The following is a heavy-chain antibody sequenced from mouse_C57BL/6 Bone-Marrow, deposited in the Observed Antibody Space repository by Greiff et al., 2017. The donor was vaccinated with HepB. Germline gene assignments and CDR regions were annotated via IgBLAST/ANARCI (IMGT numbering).Heavy chain of an antibody. D-gene: IGHD1-1*01. CDR3: ARGSITTGVAHFDY. J-gene: IGHJ2*01. Sequence: EVQLQESGPGLVKPSQSLSLTCSVTGYSITSGYYWNWIRQFPGNKLEWMGYISYDGSNNYNPTLKNRITITRDTSKNQFFLKLNSVTTEDTATYDCARGSITTGVAHFDYWGQGTTLTVSS. CDR2: ISYDGSN. V-gene: IGHV3-6*01. CDR1: GYSITSGYY.